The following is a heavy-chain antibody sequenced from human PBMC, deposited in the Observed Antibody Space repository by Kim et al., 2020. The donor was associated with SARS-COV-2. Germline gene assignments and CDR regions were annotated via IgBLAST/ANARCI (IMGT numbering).Heavy chain of an antibody. Sequence: SETLSLTCTVSGGSISSYYWSWIRQPPGKGLEWIGYIYYSGSTNYNPSLKSRVTISVDTSKNQFSLKLSSVTAADTAVYYCARDERYSGAFDIWGQGTMV. CDR3: ARDERYSGAFDI. CDR1: GGSISSYY. CDR2: IYYSGST. J-gene: IGHJ3*02. V-gene: IGHV4-59*01. D-gene: IGHD5-18*01.